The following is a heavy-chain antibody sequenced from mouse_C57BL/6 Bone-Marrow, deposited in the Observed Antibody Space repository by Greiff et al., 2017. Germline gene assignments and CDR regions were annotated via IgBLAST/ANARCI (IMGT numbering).Heavy chain of an antibody. J-gene: IGHJ3*01. CDR3: ARYREGFAY. CDR1: GYTFTSYG. CDR2: IYPRSGNT. Sequence: QVQLKESGAELARPGASVKLSCKASGYTFTSYGISWVKQRTGQGLEWIGEIYPRSGNTYYNEKFKGKATLTADKSSSTAYMELRSLTSEDSAVYFCARYREGFAYWGQGTLVTVSA. V-gene: IGHV1-81*01.